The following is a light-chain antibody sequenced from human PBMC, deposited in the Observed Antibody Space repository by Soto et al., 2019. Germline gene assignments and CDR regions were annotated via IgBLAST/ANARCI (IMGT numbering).Light chain of an antibody. CDR3: QQYNSYST. J-gene: IGKJ1*01. Sequence: IQMTQSPSTVSASLGDRFTITCRASQSISTWLAWYQQKPGKAPKLLIYDASSLESGVPSRFSGSGSGTEFTLTISSLQPEDFASYYCQQYNSYSTFGQGTKVDIK. CDR1: QSISTW. CDR2: DAS. V-gene: IGKV1-5*01.